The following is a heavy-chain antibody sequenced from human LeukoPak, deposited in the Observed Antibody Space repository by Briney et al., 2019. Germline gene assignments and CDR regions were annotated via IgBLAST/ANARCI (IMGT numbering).Heavy chain of an antibody. V-gene: IGHV3-23*01. J-gene: IGHJ4*02. CDR1: GFSLSSYM. CDR3: AKGLPHYYDSSGWWDY. D-gene: IGHD3-22*01. Sequence: SGGSLRLSCAASGFSLSSYMMSWVRQAPRQGLEWVSTITSGGSTYYVDSVRGRFTISRDNSENTLYLQMNSLRAEDTAVYYCAKGLPHYYDSSGWWDYWGQGTLVTVSS. CDR2: ITSGGST.